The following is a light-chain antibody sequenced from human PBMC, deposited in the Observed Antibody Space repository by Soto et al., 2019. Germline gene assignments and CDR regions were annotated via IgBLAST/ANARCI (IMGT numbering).Light chain of an antibody. CDR3: CSYAGSATYV. CDR1: TTDVGSYNL. V-gene: IGLV2-23*01. CDR2: EGT. Sequence: QSALTQPASVSGSPGQSLTISCTGTTTDVGSYNLVSWYQHHPGKAPKLIIYEGTKRPSGVSYRFSGSKSGTSASQTISGLQAEDEADYFCCSYAGSATYVFGTGTKLTVL. J-gene: IGLJ1*01.